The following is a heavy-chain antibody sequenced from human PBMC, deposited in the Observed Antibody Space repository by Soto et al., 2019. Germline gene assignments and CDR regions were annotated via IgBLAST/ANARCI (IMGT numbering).Heavy chain of an antibody. CDR1: GGSFSGYY. J-gene: IGHJ6*02. Sequence: ASETLSLTCAVYGGSFSGYYWSWIRQPPGKGLEWIGEINHSGSTNYNPSLKSRVTISVDTSKNQFSLKLSSVTAADTAVYYCARGRIVVVPAAHYYGMDVWGQGTTVTVSS. CDR3: ARGRIVVVPAAHYYGMDV. V-gene: IGHV4-34*01. D-gene: IGHD2-2*01. CDR2: INHSGST.